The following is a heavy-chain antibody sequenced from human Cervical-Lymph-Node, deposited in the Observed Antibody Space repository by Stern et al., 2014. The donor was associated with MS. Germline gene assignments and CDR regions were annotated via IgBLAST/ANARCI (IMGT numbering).Heavy chain of an antibody. V-gene: IGHV2-70*01. CDR3: ARIASGDYGSRSDALDI. CDR1: GFSLSTSGMC. Sequence: QITLKESGPALVKPTQTLTLTCTFSGFSLSTSGMCVSWIRQPTGKALEWLALIDGDDATYYSTSLKTRLTISKDTSKNQVVLTMTNMGPVDTATYYCARIASGDYGSRSDALDIWGQGTMVTVSS. D-gene: IGHD4-17*01. J-gene: IGHJ3*02. CDR2: IDGDDAT.